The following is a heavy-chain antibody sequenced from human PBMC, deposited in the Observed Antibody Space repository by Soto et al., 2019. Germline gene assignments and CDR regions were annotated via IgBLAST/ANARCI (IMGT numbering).Heavy chain of an antibody. V-gene: IGHV4-31*03. D-gene: IGHD6-13*01. CDR2: IYYSGST. J-gene: IGHJ4*02. Sequence: LSLTCTVSGGSISSGGYYWSWIRQHPGKGLEWIGYIYYSGSTYYNPSLKSRVTISVDTSKNQFSLKLDSMTAVDTAVYYCATKPRLEAAEFDYWGQGTLVTVSS. CDR1: GGSISSGGYY. CDR3: ATKPRLEAAEFDY.